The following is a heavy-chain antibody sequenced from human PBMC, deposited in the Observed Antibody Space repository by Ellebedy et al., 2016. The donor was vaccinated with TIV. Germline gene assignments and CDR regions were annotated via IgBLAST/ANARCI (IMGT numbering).Heavy chain of an antibody. CDR1: GGSFSGYY. Sequence: SQTLSLTCXVYGGSFSGYYWTWIRQPPGRGLEWIGEINHSGGTNYSPSLKSRVTISADTSKNQFSLTLRSVTAADAAVYYCARGTVALQTLKHFDSWGQGTLVTVSS. J-gene: IGHJ4*02. CDR2: INHSGGT. D-gene: IGHD6-19*01. CDR3: ARGTVALQTLKHFDS. V-gene: IGHV4-34*01.